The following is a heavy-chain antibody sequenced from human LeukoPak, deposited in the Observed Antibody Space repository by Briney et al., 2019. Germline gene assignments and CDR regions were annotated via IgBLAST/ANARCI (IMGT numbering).Heavy chain of an antibody. CDR1: GSIFSRSA. V-gene: IGHV3-23*01. Sequence: GGSLRLSCAASGSIFSRSAMSWARLQAGRGLESVSAIGGSGGRTYYADSEKGRFTITRNNTKNTQYLQMNSLRAEDTAVYYCAKGSSGWIMDAFDIWGQGTMVTVSS. CDR2: IGGSGGRT. J-gene: IGHJ3*02. CDR3: AKGSSGWIMDAFDI. D-gene: IGHD6-19*01.